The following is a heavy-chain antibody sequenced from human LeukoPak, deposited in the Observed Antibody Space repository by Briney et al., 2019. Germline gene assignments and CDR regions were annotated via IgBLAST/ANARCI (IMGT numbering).Heavy chain of an antibody. Sequence: GGSLRLSCAASGFTFSSYSMNWVRQAPGKGLEWVSSISSSSSYVYYADSVKRRFTISRDNAKNSLYLQMNSLRAEDTAVYYCARDYGPIYFDYWGQGTLVTVSS. D-gene: IGHD3-16*01. J-gene: IGHJ4*02. CDR1: GFTFSSYS. CDR2: ISSSSSYV. V-gene: IGHV3-21*01. CDR3: ARDYGPIYFDY.